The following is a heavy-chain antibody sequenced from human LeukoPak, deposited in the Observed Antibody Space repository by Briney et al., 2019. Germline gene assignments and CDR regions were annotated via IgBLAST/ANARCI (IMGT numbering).Heavy chain of an antibody. J-gene: IGHJ4*02. V-gene: IGHV3-74*01. Sequence: HLGGSLRLSCAASGFTFSSYWMHWVRQAPGKGLVWVSRIQTDGSSTNYADSVKGRFTIARDDAKNTLYLQMNSLRAEDTAVYYCAKDRETSLITMVRGAANYWGQGTLVTVSS. CDR2: IQTDGSST. D-gene: IGHD3-10*01. CDR1: GFTFSSYW. CDR3: AKDRETSLITMVRGAANY.